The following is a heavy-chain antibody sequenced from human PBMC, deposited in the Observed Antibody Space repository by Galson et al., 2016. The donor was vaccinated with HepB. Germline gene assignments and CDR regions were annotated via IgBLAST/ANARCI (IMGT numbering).Heavy chain of an antibody. J-gene: IGHJ6*02. CDR1: GDSISIYY. V-gene: IGHV4-59*01. Sequence: SETLSLTRTISGDSISIYYWSWIRQPPGKALEWIGYIYYDGSTNYNPSLKSRVTISVDPSKNQFSLNLSSVTAADTDVYHSARGGGNVYGMDVWGQGTTVTVSS. D-gene: IGHD1-1*01. CDR2: IYYDGST. CDR3: ARGGGNVYGMDV.